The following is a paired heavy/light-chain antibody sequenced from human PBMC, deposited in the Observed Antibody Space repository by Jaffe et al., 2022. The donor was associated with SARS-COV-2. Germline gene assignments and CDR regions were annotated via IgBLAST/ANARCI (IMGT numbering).Heavy chain of an antibody. J-gene: IGHJ4*02. V-gene: IGHV3-30*04. CDR2: TSYDGTKN. Sequence: QVHLVESGGGVVQPGKSLRLSCEASGFGFSGFAMHWLRQSPGKGLEWVAATSYDGTKNTYSDSVKGRFTTSRDNSKNMLYLHMSRLRPQDTAVYYCARDPDHGDWYYFDYWGQGALVTVSS. D-gene: IGHD3-9*01. CDR3: ARDPDHGDWYYFDY. CDR1: GFGFSGFA.
Light chain of an antibody. Sequence: EVVLTQSPATLYLSPGERATVFCRASQSTTNYLAWYQQKPGQAPRLLIYDASNRGIGIPLRFSGSGSGTDFTLTISSVEPEDFAVYYCQQRKAFGQGTRLEIK. CDR2: DAS. V-gene: IGKV3-11*01. CDR1: QSTTNY. CDR3: QQRKA. J-gene: IGKJ5*01.